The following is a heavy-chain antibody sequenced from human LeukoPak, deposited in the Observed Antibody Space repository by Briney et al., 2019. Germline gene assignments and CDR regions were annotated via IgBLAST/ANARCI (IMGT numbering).Heavy chain of an antibody. J-gene: IGHJ4*02. Sequence: NPSETLSLTCTVSGVSISSHSWSWVRQPPGKGLERIGYIHYSGITNYNPSLKSRVTISFDTSKNQFSLRLTSVTAADTAVYYCARGDSSNWYSKFDFWGQGILVTVFS. CDR3: ARGDSSNWYSKFDF. V-gene: IGHV4-59*11. CDR2: IHYSGIT. D-gene: IGHD6-13*01. CDR1: GVSISSHS.